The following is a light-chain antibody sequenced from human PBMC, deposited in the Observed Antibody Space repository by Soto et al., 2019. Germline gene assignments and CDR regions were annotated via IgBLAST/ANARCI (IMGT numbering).Light chain of an antibody. V-gene: IGKV3-15*01. CDR1: QSFSTN. J-gene: IGKJ1*01. CDR3: QQYNNWPPWT. CDR2: GAA. Sequence: EIVMTQSPSTLSVSPGERVTLSCRASQSFSTNLTWYQQKPGQAPRLLIYGAATRATGIPARFSGSGSGTDFTLTISSLQSEDFAVYYCQQYNNWPPWTFGQGTKVEIK.